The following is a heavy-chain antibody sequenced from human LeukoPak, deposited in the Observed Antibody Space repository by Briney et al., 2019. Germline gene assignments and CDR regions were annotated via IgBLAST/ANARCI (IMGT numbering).Heavy chain of an antibody. V-gene: IGHV3-33*01. D-gene: IGHD6-19*01. CDR2: IWYDGSNK. CDR1: GFTFSSYG. CDR3: ARDKGYSSGKDI. Sequence: TGRSLRLSCAASGFTFSSYGMHWVRQAPGKGLEWVAVIWYDGSNKYYADSVKGRFTISRDNSKNTLYLQMNSLGAEDTAVYYCARDKGYSSGKDIWGQGTMVTVSS. J-gene: IGHJ3*02.